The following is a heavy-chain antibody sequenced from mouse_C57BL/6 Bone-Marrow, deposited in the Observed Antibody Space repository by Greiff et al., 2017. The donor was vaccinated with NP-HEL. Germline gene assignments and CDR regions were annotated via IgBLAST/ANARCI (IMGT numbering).Heavy chain of an antibody. V-gene: IGHV1-63*01. J-gene: IGHJ2*01. Sequence: QVQLQQSGAELVRPGTSVKMSCKASGYTFTNYWIGWAKQRPGHGLEWIGDIYPGGGYTNYNEKFKGKATLTADKSSSTAYLQFSSLTSENSAIYYCTRLSYFDYWGQGTTLTVSS. CDR2: IYPGGGYT. CDR3: TRLSYFDY. CDR1: GYTFTNYW.